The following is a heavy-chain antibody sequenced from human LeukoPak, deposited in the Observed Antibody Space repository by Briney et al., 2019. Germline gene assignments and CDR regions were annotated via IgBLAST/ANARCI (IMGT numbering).Heavy chain of an antibody. V-gene: IGHV3-23*01. J-gene: IGHJ5*02. D-gene: IGHD2-2*01. CDR3: ARGGVVPAAMPDVNWFDP. CDR2: ISGSGGST. CDR1: GFTFSSYG. Sequence: GGSLRLSCAASGFTFSSYGMSWVRQAPGKGLEWVSAISGSGGSTYYADSVKGRFTISRDNSKNTLYLQMNSLRAEDTAVYYCARGGVVPAAMPDVNWFDPWGQGTLVTVSS.